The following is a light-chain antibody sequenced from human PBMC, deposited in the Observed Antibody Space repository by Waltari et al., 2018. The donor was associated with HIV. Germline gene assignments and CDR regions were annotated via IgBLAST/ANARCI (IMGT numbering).Light chain of an antibody. CDR3: CSYTSDSGSFVL. J-gene: IGLJ3*02. V-gene: IGLV2-14*03. Sequence: QAALTQPASMSGSPGQSVTISCTGTHNDIHNYNFVSWYQQHPGEAPKLLIYDVYKRPSGISNRFSGSKSGNTASLTISGVQAADEADYYCCSYTSDSGSFVLFGGGTKMTVL. CDR2: DVY. CDR1: HNDIHNYNF.